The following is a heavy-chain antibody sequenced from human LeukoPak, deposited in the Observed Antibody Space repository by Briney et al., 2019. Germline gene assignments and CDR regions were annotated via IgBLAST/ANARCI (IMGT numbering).Heavy chain of an antibody. CDR3: ARARALMVRGVISAFDI. Sequence: PGGSLRLSCAASGFTFSSYAMHWVRQAPGKGLEWVAVISYDGSNKYYADSVKGRFTISRDNSKNTLYLQMNSLRAEDTAVYYCARARALMVRGVISAFDIWGQGTMVTVSS. V-gene: IGHV3-30*04. CDR2: ISYDGSNK. D-gene: IGHD3-10*01. J-gene: IGHJ3*02. CDR1: GFTFSSYA.